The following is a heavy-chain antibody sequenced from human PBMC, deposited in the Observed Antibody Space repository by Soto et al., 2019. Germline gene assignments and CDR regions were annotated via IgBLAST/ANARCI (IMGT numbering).Heavy chain of an antibody. V-gene: IGHV3-23*01. J-gene: IGHJ4*02. CDR1: GFTFSNYA. Sequence: EVQILQSGGGLEQPGGSLRLSCAASGFTFSNYAMSWIRQAPGKGLEWVSTIRETGNTYYADSVMGRFATSSDNYENTLSLQMSSLRAEHTSVYYCAKQQMGVIRALDYWGQGTLVTVSS. D-gene: IGHD1-26*01. CDR2: IRETGNT. CDR3: AKQQMGVIRALDY.